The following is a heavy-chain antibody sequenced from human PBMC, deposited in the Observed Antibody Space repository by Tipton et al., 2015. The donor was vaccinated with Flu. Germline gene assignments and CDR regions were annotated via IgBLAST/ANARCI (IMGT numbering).Heavy chain of an antibody. D-gene: IGHD3-3*01. CDR1: GGSISSSSYY. CDR3: ARLGKYYDFWSGNSGPYYYYGMDV. CDR2: IYYSGST. Sequence: LRLSCTVSGGSISSSSYYWGWIRQPPGKGLEWIGSIYYSGSTYYNPSLKSRVTISVDTSKNQFSLKLSSVTAADTAVYYCARLGKYYDFWSGNSGPYYYYGMDVWGQGTTVTVSS. V-gene: IGHV4-39*01. J-gene: IGHJ6*02.